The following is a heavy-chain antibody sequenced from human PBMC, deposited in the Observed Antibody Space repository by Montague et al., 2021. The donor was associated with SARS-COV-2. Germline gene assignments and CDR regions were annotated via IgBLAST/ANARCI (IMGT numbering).Heavy chain of an antibody. V-gene: IGHV2-5*01. CDR2: IFWNDDK. D-gene: IGHD3-16*01. Sequence: PALVKPTQTLTLTCTFSGFSLISDGVGVGWIRQPPGKALEWLALIFWNDDKRYNSSLKNRLTITKDTSKNQVVLTMTNMDPLDTGTYYCAHRLLFYCLGDFDAWGQGTLLTVSS. CDR1: GFSLISDGVG. J-gene: IGHJ3*01. CDR3: AHRLLFYCLGDFDA.